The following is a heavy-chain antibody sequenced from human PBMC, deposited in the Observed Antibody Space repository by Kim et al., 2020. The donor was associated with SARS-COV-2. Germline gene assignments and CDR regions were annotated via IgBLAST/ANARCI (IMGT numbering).Heavy chain of an antibody. CDR2: INHSGST. V-gene: IGHV4-34*01. J-gene: IGHJ5*02. Sequence: SETLSLTCAVYGGSFSGYYWSWIRQPPGKGLEWIGEINHSGSTNYNPSLKSRVTISVDTSKNQFSLKLSSVTAADTAVYYCARTRSSSWSGGWFDPWGQGTLVTVSS. D-gene: IGHD6-13*01. CDR1: GGSFSGYY. CDR3: ARTRSSSWSGGWFDP.